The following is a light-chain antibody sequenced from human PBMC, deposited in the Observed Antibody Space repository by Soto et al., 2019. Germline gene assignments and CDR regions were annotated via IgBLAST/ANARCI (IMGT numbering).Light chain of an antibody. V-gene: IGKV1-39*01. CDR3: QQSYSTPPS. CDR2: AAS. J-gene: IGKJ4*01. CDR1: QSISSY. Sequence: DLQMTQSPSSLSASVGDRVTITCRASQSISSYLNWYQQKPGKAPKLLIYAASSLQSGVPSRFSGSGSGTDFTLTTSSLQPADFATYYCQQSYSTPPSFGGGTKVEIK.